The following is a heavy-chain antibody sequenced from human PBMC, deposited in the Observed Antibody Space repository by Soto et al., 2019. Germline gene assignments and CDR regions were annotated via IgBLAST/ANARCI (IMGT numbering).Heavy chain of an antibody. CDR2: IYYSGST. CDR3: ATTYYYDSSQLDY. D-gene: IGHD3-22*01. CDR1: GGSISSSSYY. J-gene: IGHJ4*02. V-gene: IGHV4-39*01. Sequence: SETLSLTCTVSGGSISSSSYYWGWIRQPPGKGLEWIGSIYYSGSTYYNPSLKSRVTISVDTSKNQFSLKLSSVTAADTAVYYCATTYYYDSSQLDYWGQGTLVTVSS.